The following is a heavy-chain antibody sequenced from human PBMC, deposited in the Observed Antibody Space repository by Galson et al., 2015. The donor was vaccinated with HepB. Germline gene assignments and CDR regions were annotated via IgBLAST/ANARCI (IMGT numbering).Heavy chain of an antibody. V-gene: IGHV1-18*01. J-gene: IGHJ4*02. Sequence: SVKVSCKASGYTFTTYGINWVRQAPRQGLEWMGWINTYNGNTNYAQKFQGRVTMTTDTSTSTAYMELRSLRSDDTAVYYCARDQSIAATGNINYWGQGSLVTVSS. CDR2: INTYNGNT. D-gene: IGHD6-13*01. CDR1: GYTFTTYG. CDR3: ARDQSIAATGNINY.